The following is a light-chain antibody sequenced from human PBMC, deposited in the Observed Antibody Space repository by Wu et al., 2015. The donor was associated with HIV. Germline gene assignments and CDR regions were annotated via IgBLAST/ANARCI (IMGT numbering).Light chain of an antibody. CDR1: QGVGSD. V-gene: IGKV1-13*02. J-gene: IGKJ3*01. Sequence: AIQLTQSPSTLSASVGDSVTITCRASQGVGSDLAWYQHKPGNSPKLLIYDASELESGVPSRFSGSGSGTYFTLTISSLQPEDFATYYCQETYSLTFGPGTKADIK. CDR2: DAS. CDR3: QETYSLT.